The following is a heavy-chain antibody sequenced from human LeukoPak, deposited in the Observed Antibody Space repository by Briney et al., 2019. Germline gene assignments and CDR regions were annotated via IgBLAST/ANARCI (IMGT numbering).Heavy chain of an antibody. V-gene: IGHV3-23*01. CDR3: AKLDYSETH. J-gene: IGHJ4*02. CDR1: GFTFSSYA. D-gene: IGHD3-22*01. CDR2: ITGSSAST. Sequence: GGSLRLSCAASGFTFSSYAMSWVRQAPGKGLEWVSSITGSSASTYYADSVKGRFTISRDNSKNTLYLQLNSLRAEYTPVYFCAKLDYSETHWGQGTLVTVSS.